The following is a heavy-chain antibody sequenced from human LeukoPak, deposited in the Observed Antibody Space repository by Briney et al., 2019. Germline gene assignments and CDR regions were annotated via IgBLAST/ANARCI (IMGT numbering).Heavy chain of an antibody. CDR2: ISYDGSNK. CDR3: ARDREVVVALDYYMDV. V-gene: IGHV3-30*04. Sequence: PGGSLRLSCAASGFTFSSYAMHWVRQAPGKGLEWVAVISYDGSNKYYADSVKGRFTISRDNSKNTLYLQMNSLRAEDTAVYYCARDREVVVALDYYMDVWGKGTTVTVSS. J-gene: IGHJ6*03. D-gene: IGHD2-15*01. CDR1: GFTFSSYA.